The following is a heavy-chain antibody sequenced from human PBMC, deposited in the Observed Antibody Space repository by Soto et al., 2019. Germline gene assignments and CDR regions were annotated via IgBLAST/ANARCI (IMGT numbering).Heavy chain of an antibody. Sequence: ASVKVSCKASGYTFTSYGISWVRQAPGQGLEWMGWISAYNGNTNYAQKLQGRVTMTTDTPTSTAYMELRSLRSDDTAVYYCARDLTRYCSGGSCPNWFDPWGQGTLVTVSS. D-gene: IGHD2-15*01. V-gene: IGHV1-18*01. CDR3: ARDLTRYCSGGSCPNWFDP. CDR2: ISAYNGNT. J-gene: IGHJ5*02. CDR1: GYTFTSYG.